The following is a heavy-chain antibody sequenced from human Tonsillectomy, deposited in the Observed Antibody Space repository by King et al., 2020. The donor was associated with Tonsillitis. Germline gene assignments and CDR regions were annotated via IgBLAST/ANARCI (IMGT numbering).Heavy chain of an antibody. CDR2: ISGSADTT. V-gene: IGHV3-23*04. D-gene: IGHD6-19*01. CDR3: AKDHVTSGWWDFDY. J-gene: IGHJ4*02. Sequence: VQLVESGGGLVQPGGSLRLSCAASGFTFSNYVMNWVRQAPGKGLEWVSSISGSADTTYFADSVKGRFTISRDNSKKTLYLQMNRPRAEDTAVYYCAKDHVTSGWWDFDYWGQGTLVTVSS. CDR1: GFTFSNYV.